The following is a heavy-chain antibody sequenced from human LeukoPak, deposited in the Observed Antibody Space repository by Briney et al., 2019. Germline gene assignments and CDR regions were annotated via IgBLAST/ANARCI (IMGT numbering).Heavy chain of an antibody. CDR2: IYPGDSDT. J-gene: IGHJ4*02. Sequence: GESLRISCKGSGYTFSSYWIGWVRQMPGKGLEWMGIIYPGDSDTRYSPSLQGQVTISVDTSIGTAYLQWSSLKASDTAIYYCARHLDGYNPFDYWGQGTLVTVSS. D-gene: IGHD5-24*01. V-gene: IGHV5-51*01. CDR1: GYTFSSYW. CDR3: ARHLDGYNPFDY.